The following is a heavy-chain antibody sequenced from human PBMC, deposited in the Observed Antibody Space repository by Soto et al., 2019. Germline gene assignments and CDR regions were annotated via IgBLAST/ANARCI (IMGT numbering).Heavy chain of an antibody. D-gene: IGHD5-12*01. Sequence: EVQLLESGGGLIQPGGSLRLSCAASGFTFSTHWMHWVRQAPGKGLVWVSRINSDGSTTNYVDSLKGRFTISRDNAKNTVYLQMNSLRAEDTAVYYCARVPTGGYDWVWGQGTLVIVSS. CDR3: ARVPTGGYDWV. J-gene: IGHJ4*02. V-gene: IGHV3-74*01. CDR2: INSDGSTT. CDR1: GFTFSTHW.